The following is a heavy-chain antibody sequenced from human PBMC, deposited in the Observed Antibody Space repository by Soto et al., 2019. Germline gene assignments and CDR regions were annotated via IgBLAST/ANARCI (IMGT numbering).Heavy chain of an antibody. Sequence: EDQLVESGGGLVQPGGSLRLTCAVSGFSFRSDWMNWVRQAPGKGLEWVAHTNQDGSEKYYLDSVKGRFTILGDNAKNMLYLQMNSLRAEYTDEYYCSGGVGDAIWGQGTLVTVSS. CDR3: SGGVGDAI. CDR1: GFSFRSDW. CDR2: TNQDGSEK. D-gene: IGHD1-26*01. V-gene: IGHV3-7*04. J-gene: IGHJ4*02.